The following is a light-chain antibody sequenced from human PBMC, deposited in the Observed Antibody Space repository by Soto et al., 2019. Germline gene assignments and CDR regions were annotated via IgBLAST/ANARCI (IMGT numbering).Light chain of an antibody. V-gene: IGKV3-11*01. CDR1: QSVSSY. J-gene: IGKJ5*01. CDR2: DAS. CDR3: QQRSNWPPVIT. Sequence: EIVLTQSPATLSLSPGERATLSCRASQSVSSYLAWYQQKPGQAPRLLIYDASNRATGIPARFSGSGSGTDFTLALSSLEPEDCAVYYCQQRSNWPPVITFGQGTRLEI.